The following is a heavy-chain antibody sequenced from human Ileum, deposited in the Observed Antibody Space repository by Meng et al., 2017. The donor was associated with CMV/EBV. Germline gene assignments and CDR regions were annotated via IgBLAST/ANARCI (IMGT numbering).Heavy chain of an antibody. J-gene: IGHJ6*02. CDR3: ARDLGDIVYDYYGMDV. Sequence: GESLKISCAASGFTFDDYGMSWVRQAPGKGLEWVSSITTSSSYIFYADSVKGRFTTSRHNAKNSLYLQMNSLRADDTAVYYCARDLGDIVYDYYGMDVWGQGTTVTVSS. D-gene: IGHD2-15*01. CDR2: ITTSSSYI. CDR1: GFTFDDYG. V-gene: IGHV3-21*01.